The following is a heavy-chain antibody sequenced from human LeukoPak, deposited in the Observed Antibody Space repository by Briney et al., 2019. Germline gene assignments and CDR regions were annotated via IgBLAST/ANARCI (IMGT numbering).Heavy chain of an antibody. D-gene: IGHD3-16*01. Sequence: PGGSLRLSCAASGFIVSSNYMSWVRQAPGKGLEWVSVIYSGGSTYYTDSVKGRFTISRDNSKNTLYLQMNSLRAEDTAVYYCARDMITFGSYYFDYWGQGTLVTVSS. CDR2: IYSGGST. CDR3: ARDMITFGSYYFDY. V-gene: IGHV3-66*01. CDR1: GFIVSSNY. J-gene: IGHJ4*02.